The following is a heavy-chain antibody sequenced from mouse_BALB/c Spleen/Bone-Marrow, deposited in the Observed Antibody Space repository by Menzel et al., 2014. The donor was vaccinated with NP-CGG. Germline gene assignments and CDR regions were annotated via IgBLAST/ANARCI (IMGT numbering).Heavy chain of an antibody. Sequence: EVKLVESGGGLVQPGGSLRLSCATSGFTFTDYYMSWVRQPPGKALEWLGFIRNKANGCTTEYSASVKGRFTISRDNSQSILYLRMNTLRAEDSATYYCARDDYYAMDYWGQGTSVTVSS. CDR2: IRNKANGCTT. CDR3: ARDDYYAMDY. J-gene: IGHJ4*01. CDR1: GFTFTDYY. V-gene: IGHV7-3*02.